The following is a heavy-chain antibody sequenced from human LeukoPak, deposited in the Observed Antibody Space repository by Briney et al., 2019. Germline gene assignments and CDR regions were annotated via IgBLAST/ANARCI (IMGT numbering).Heavy chain of an antibody. CDR2: ISAYNGNT. V-gene: IGHV1-18*01. J-gene: IGHJ6*03. Sequence: ASVKVSCKASGYTFTSYGISWVRQAPGQGLEWMGWISAYNGNTNYAQKLQGRVTMTTDTSTSTAYMELRSLRSDDTAVYYCARVKMDDIWMPFSYYMDVWGKGTTVTVSS. D-gene: IGHD3-9*01. CDR1: GYTFTSYG. CDR3: ARVKMDDIWMPFSYYMDV.